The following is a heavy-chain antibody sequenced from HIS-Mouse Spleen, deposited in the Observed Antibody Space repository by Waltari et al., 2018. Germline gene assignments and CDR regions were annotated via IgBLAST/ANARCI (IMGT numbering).Heavy chain of an antibody. J-gene: IGHJ3*02. CDR2: IYYSGST. CDR3: ARDLELTGDLLGAFDI. Sequence: QVQLQESGPGLVKPSQTLSLTCTVSGGSISSGGYYWSWIRQHPGKGLEWIGYIYYSGSTYYNPSLKSRVTISVDTSKNQFSLKLSSVTAADTAVYYCARDLELTGDLLGAFDIWGQGTMVTVSS. CDR1: GGSISSGGYY. V-gene: IGHV4-31*03. D-gene: IGHD7-27*01.